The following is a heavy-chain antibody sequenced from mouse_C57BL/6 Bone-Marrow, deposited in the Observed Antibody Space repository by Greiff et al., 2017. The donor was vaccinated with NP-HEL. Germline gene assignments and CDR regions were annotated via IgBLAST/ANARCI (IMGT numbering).Heavy chain of an antibody. CDR1: GYAFTNYL. D-gene: IGHD1-1*02. CDR2: INPGSGGT. J-gene: IGHJ1*03. V-gene: IGHV1-54*01. Sequence: VQLQQSGAELVRPGTSVKVSCKASGYAFTNYLIEWVKQRPGQGLEWIGVINPGSGGTNYNEKFKGKSTLTVDKSSSTAYMQLSSLTSEDSAVYYCARQLWSCYWYFDVWGTGTTVTVSS. CDR3: ARQLWSCYWYFDV.